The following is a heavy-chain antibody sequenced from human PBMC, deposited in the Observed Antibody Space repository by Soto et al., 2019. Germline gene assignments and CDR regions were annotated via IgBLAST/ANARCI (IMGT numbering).Heavy chain of an antibody. CDR3: AKGIGYTGYDQF. J-gene: IGHJ4*02. D-gene: IGHD5-12*01. V-gene: IGHV1-69*02. CDR2: IIPSLGIS. Sequence: QVQLVQSGAEVKKPGSSVKVSCTASGGTFSSYTISWVRQAPGQGLEWMGRIIPSLGISTYAQKFQGRVTITADKSTSTAFMELSSLRSEDTAIFYCAKGIGYTGYDQFWGQGTLVTVSS. CDR1: GGTFSSYT.